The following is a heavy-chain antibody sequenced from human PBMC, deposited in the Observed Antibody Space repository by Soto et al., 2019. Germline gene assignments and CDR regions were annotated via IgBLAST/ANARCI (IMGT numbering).Heavy chain of an antibody. CDR1: GGSISSSSYY. CDR3: ARLRYSSGWHGGYYYYGMDV. J-gene: IGHJ6*02. V-gene: IGHV4-39*01. CDR2: IYYSGST. Sequence: LSLTCTVSGGSISSSSYYWGWIRQPPGKGLEWIGSIYYSGSTYYNPSLKSRVTISVDTSKNQFSLKLSSVTAADTAVYYCARLRYSSGWHGGYYYYGMDVWGQGTTVTVSS. D-gene: IGHD6-19*01.